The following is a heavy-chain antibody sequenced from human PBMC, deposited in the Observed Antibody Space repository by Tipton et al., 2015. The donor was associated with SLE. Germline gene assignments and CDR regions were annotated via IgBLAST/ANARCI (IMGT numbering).Heavy chain of an antibody. J-gene: IGHJ5*02. Sequence: TLSLTCTVAGGSISSYYWSWIRQPPGKGLEWIGDIYYSGSTNYNPSLKSRVTISVDTSKNQFSLKLSSVTAADTAVYYCARGDTIPSGWFDPWGQGTLVTVSS. CDR1: GGSISSYY. V-gene: IGHV4-59*01. CDR2: IYYSGST. D-gene: IGHD3-3*01. CDR3: ARGDTIPSGWFDP.